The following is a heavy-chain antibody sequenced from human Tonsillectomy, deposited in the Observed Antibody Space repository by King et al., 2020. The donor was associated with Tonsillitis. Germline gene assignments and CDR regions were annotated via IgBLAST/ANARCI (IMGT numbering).Heavy chain of an antibody. CDR2: INPNGGGT. CDR1: GYTVTGYY. Sequence: VQLVESGAEVNKPGASVKVSCKASGYTVTGYYMHWVRQAPGQGLEWMGRINPNGGGTNYAQPFQGRVTITRDTSISTAYIELGRLRSDDTAVYYCAGTVGWFDPWGQGTLVTVSS. CDR3: AGTVGWFDP. J-gene: IGHJ5*02. V-gene: IGHV1-2*06.